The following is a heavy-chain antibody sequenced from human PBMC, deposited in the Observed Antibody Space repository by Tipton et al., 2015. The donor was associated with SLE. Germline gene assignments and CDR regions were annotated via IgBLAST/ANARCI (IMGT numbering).Heavy chain of an antibody. Sequence: TLSLTCTVSGGSISSSSYYWGWIRRPPGKGLEWIGSIYYSGSTYYNPSLKSRVTISVDTSKNQFSLHLNSVTPEDTAVYYCASGWGILHAWGQGTLVTVSS. CDR1: GGSISSSSYY. J-gene: IGHJ4*02. CDR2: IYYSGST. CDR3: ASGWGILHA. V-gene: IGHV4-39*07. D-gene: IGHD3-16*01.